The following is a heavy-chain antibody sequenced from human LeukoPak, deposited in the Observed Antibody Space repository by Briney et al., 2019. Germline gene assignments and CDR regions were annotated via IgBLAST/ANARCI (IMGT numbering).Heavy chain of an antibody. CDR2: ISSSSSYI. D-gene: IGHD3-9*01. V-gene: IGHV3-21*04. J-gene: IGHJ4*02. CDR1: GFTLSSYS. Sequence: GGSLRLSCAASGFTLSSYSMNWVRQAPGKGLEWVSSISSSSSYIYYADSVKGRFTISRDNAKNSLYLQMNSLRAEDTALYYCAKDAWLLIRYAFDYWGQGTLVTVSS. CDR3: AKDAWLLIRYAFDY.